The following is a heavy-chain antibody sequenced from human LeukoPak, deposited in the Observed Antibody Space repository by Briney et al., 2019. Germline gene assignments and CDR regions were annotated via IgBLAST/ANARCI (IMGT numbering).Heavy chain of an antibody. J-gene: IGHJ6*03. CDR2: INPNSGGT. Sequence: ASVKVSCKASGYTFTGYYMHWVRQAPGQGLEWMGWINPNSGGTNYAQKFQGRVTMTRDTSISTAYTELSRLRSDDTAVYYCARGGRGYSYGYWPYYYYYYYMDVWGKGTTVTISS. CDR1: GYTFTGYY. CDR3: ARGGRGYSYGYWPYYYYYYYMDV. D-gene: IGHD5-18*01. V-gene: IGHV1-2*02.